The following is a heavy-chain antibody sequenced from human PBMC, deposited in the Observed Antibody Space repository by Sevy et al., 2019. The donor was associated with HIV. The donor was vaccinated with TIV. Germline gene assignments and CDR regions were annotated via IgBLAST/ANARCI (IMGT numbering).Heavy chain of an antibody. Sequence: GGSLRLSCAASGFTVSSNYMSWVRQAPGKGLEWVSVIYSGGSTYYADSVKGRFTISRDNSKNTLYLQMNSLRAEDRVVYYCAREDDSSGYYPHWGQGTLVTVSS. J-gene: IGHJ4*02. CDR3: AREDDSSGYYPH. CDR2: IYSGGST. V-gene: IGHV3-53*01. D-gene: IGHD3-22*01. CDR1: GFTVSSNY.